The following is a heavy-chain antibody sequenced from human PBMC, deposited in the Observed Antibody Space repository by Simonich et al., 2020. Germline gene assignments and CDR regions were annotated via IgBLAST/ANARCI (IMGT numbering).Heavy chain of an antibody. CDR3: ARDRCTNGVCLDV. J-gene: IGHJ6*04. Sequence: QVQLVESGGGVVQPGRSLRLSCAASGFTFSSYGMHWVRQAPGKGLDCVAVIWYDGSNKYYADSVKGRFTISRDNSKNTLYLQMNSLRAEDTAVYYCARDRCTNGVCLDVWGKGTTVTVSS. CDR2: IWYDGSNK. D-gene: IGHD2-8*01. CDR1: GFTFSSYG. V-gene: IGHV3-33*01.